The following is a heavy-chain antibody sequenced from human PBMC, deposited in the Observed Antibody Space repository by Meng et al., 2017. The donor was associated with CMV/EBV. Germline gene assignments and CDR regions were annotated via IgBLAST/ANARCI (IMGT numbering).Heavy chain of an antibody. CDR2: IYSGGST. V-gene: IGHV3-66*02. CDR1: RFTVSSYY. CDR3: ARDGPYGDPLHY. D-gene: IGHD4-17*01. Sequence: GGSLRLSCAASRFTVSSYYMSWVRQAPGKGLEWDSVIYSGGSTYYADSVKGRFTISRDNSKNTLYLQMNSLRAEDTAVYYCARDGPYGDPLHYWGQGTLVTVSS. J-gene: IGHJ4*02.